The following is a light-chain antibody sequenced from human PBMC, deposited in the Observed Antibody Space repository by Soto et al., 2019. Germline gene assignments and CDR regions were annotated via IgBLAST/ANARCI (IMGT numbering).Light chain of an antibody. J-gene: IGLJ2*01. CDR3: ATWDDSLGGPV. Sequence: QSVLTQTPSVSGTPGQRVNISCSGSSSNIGRNYVYWYHQFPGIAPKLLIYRDNERPSGVSDRFSGSKSGTSASLAISGLRSGDEADYHCATWDDSLGGPVFGGGTKLTVL. V-gene: IGLV1-47*01. CDR2: RDN. CDR1: SSNIGRNY.